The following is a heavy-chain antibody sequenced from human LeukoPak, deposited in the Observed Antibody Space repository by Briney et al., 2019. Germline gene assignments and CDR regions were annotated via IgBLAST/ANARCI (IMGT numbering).Heavy chain of an antibody. V-gene: IGHV4-59*01. CDR2: IYYSGST. Sequence: PSETLSLTCTVSGGSISSYYWSWIRQPPGQGLEWIGYIYYSGSTSYNPSLKSRVTISVDTSKKQFSLKRSSVTAADTAFYYCARYIVSYPHDAFDIWGQGTMVTVSS. CDR1: GGSISSYY. J-gene: IGHJ3*02. CDR3: ARYIVSYPHDAFDI. D-gene: IGHD1-26*01.